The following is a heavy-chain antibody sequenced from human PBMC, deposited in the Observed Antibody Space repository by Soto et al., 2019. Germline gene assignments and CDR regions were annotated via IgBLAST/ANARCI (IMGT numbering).Heavy chain of an antibody. Sequence: QVQLQESGPGLVKPSETLSLTCTVSGGSITRGGYYWSWIRQHPGKGLGWIGYIYNSGTTYSNPSLXSXXTISVDTSKNQYSLKLTSVTAAATAVYYCASDPAPWGQGTLVTVSS. V-gene: IGHV4-31*03. J-gene: IGHJ5*02. CDR1: GGSITRGGYY. CDR2: IYNSGTT. CDR3: ASDPAP.